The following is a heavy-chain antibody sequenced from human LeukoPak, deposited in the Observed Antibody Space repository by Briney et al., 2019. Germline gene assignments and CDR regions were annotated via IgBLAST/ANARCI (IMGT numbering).Heavy chain of an antibody. J-gene: IGHJ4*02. CDR1: GYSFSGHY. Sequence: ASVKVSCKASGYSFSGHYIHWVRQAPGQGLEWMGWINPNSGATNYAQKFQGTVTMTRGTSTNTAYMQLSRLRSDDTAVYYCARDHNYFDTTAYYGMDCWGQGTLVTVSS. V-gene: IGHV1-2*02. CDR2: INPNSGAT. D-gene: IGHD3-22*01. CDR3: ARDHNYFDTTAYYGMDC.